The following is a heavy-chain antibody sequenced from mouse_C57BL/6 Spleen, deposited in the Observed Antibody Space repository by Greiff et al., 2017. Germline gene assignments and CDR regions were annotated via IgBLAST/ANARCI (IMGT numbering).Heavy chain of an antibody. J-gene: IGHJ2*01. Sequence: VQLQQSGPELVKPGASVKISCKASGYAFSSSWMNWVKQRPGKGLEWIGRIYPGDGDPNYNGKFKGKATLTADKSSSTAYMQLSSLTSEDSAVYFCARLGITSVVATTDYWGQGTTLTVSS. D-gene: IGHD1-1*01. CDR1: GYAFSSSW. CDR2: IYPGDGDP. V-gene: IGHV1-82*01. CDR3: ARLGITSVVATTDY.